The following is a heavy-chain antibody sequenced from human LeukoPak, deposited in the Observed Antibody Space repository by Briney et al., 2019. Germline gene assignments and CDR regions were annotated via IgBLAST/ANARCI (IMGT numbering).Heavy chain of an antibody. Sequence: SETLSLTCTVSGGSISSYYWSWVRQPAGKGLEWIGRIYTSGSTNYNPSLKSRVTMSVDTSKNQFSLKLSSVTAADTAVYYCARSGDSSWYLGGWFDPWGQGALVTVSS. CDR3: ARSGDSSWYLGGWFDP. CDR1: GGSISSYY. CDR2: IYTSGST. V-gene: IGHV4-4*07. D-gene: IGHD6-13*01. J-gene: IGHJ5*02.